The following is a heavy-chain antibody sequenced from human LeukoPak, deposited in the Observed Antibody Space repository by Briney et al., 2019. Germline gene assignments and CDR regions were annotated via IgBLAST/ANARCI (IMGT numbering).Heavy chain of an antibody. CDR2: INSDGSSS. J-gene: IGHJ6*03. Sequence: GGSLRLSCAASGFSFSVYWMHWVRQAPGKELVWVSRINSDGSSSSYADSEKGRFTISRDNAKNTLYLQMNSLRAEDTAVYYCARERAHYYYYYMDVWGKGTTVTVSS. CDR1: GFSFSVYW. V-gene: IGHV3-74*01. CDR3: ARERAHYYYYYMDV.